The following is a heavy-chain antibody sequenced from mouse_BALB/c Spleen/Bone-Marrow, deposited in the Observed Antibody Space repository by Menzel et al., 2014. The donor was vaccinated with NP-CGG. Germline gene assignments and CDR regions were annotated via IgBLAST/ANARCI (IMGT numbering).Heavy chain of an antibody. J-gene: IGHJ3*01. Sequence: QVQLQQSGAELARPGVSLKMSCKASGYTFTNYTMQWIRQRPGQGLEWIGYIVPSRDYTNYNQNLKDKATLTADKSSSTAYVQLNSLTSEDFAVYYCAREARTGAWFDYWGQGALVTVSA. CDR2: IVPSRDYT. V-gene: IGHV1-4*01. CDR3: AREARTGAWFDY. CDR1: GYTFTNYT. D-gene: IGHD4-1*01.